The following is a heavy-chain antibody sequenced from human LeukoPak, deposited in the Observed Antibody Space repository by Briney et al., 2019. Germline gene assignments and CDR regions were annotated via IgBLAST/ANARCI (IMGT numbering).Heavy chain of an antibody. CDR2: ITGSGGRT. CDR1: GFTFSSCG. Sequence: GRSLRLSCAASGFTFSSCGMSWVRQAPGKGLEWVSSITGSGGRTYHADSVKGRFSISRDNSKTTLYLQMNSLRAEDTAVYYCAKGDTAMAPNFDYWGQGTLVTVSS. D-gene: IGHD5-18*01. J-gene: IGHJ4*02. CDR3: AKGDTAMAPNFDY. V-gene: IGHV3-23*01.